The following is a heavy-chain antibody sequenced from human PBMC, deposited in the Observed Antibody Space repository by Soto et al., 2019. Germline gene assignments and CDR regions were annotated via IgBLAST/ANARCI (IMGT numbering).Heavy chain of an antibody. CDR3: AKDIALVRGVIIDLDV. CDR1: GFTFSPFSSYG. Sequence: GGSLRLSCAASGFTFSPFSSYGMHWVRQAPGKGLEWVALISYDGDNKYYGDSVKGRFTISRDNSKNTLYLQMNSLRAEDTAVYCCAKDIALVRGVIIDLDVWGQGTTVTVSS. V-gene: IGHV3-30*18. CDR2: ISYDGDNK. D-gene: IGHD3-10*01. J-gene: IGHJ6*02.